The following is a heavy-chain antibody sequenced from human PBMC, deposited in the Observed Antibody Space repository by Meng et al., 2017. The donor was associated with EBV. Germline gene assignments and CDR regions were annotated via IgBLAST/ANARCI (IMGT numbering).Heavy chain of an antibody. Sequence: QVQLQESGPGLVKPSGXLSPTCAVYGGSFSGYYWSWIRQPPGKGLEWIGEINHSGSTNYNPSLKSRVTISVDTSKNQFSLKLSSVTAADTAVYYCARGSYGSGSYFDYWGQGTLVNVSS. J-gene: IGHJ4*02. CDR1: GGSFSGYY. V-gene: IGHV4-34*01. CDR2: INHSGST. D-gene: IGHD3-10*01. CDR3: ARGSYGSGSYFDY.